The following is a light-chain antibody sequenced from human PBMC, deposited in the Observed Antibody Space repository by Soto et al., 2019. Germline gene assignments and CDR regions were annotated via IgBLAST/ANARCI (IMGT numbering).Light chain of an antibody. Sequence: EIVMTQSPATLSVSPGERATLSCRASQSVSSNLAWYQQKPGQAPRLLIYGASTRATGIPARFSGSVSGTEFTLTFSSLQSEDFAVYYCQQYNNWPRTFGQGTK. CDR3: QQYNNWPRT. V-gene: IGKV3-15*01. CDR2: GAS. J-gene: IGKJ1*01. CDR1: QSVSSN.